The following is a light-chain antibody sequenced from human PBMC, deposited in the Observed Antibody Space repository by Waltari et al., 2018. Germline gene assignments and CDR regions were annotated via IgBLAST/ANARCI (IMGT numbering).Light chain of an antibody. J-gene: IGLJ2*01. CDR2: SNT. V-gene: IGLV1-40*01. CDR1: SSNIGAGYD. CDR3: QSYDSSLSGI. Sequence: QSVLTQPPSVSGAPGQRVTISCTGSSSNIGAGYDVHWYQQLPGAAPNLLIFSNTNRASGVPDRISASKSGTSASLVITGLQAEDEADYFCQSYDSSLSGIFGGGTKLTVL.